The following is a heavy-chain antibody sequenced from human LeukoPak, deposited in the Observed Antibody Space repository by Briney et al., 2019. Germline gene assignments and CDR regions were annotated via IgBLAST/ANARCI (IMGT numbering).Heavy chain of an antibody. Sequence: SVKVSCKASGVTFNDYTLIWVRQAPGQGFEYVGGVIPLFGAGNDAQRFQGRVTVTADKSTNTAYMQLNSLTSDDTAVYYCVTSPSLAVAGLYYFDYWGQGTLVTVSS. V-gene: IGHV1-69*06. CDR1: GVTFNDYT. CDR3: VTSPSLAVAGLYYFDY. CDR2: VIPLFGAG. D-gene: IGHD6-19*01. J-gene: IGHJ4*01.